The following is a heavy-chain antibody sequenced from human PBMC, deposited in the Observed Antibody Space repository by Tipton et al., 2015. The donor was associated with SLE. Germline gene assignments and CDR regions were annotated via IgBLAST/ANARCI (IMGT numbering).Heavy chain of an antibody. CDR3: ARVIAAPPYDMDV. CDR1: GFAVSSNY. D-gene: IGHD6-13*01. Sequence: SLRLSCAASGFAVSSNYMSWVRQAPGKGLEWVSVIYSGGSTYYADSVKGRFTIARDNSKNTLYLQMNSLRAEDTAVYYCARVIAAPPYDMDVWGQGTTVTVSS. V-gene: IGHV3-66*02. CDR2: IYSGGST. J-gene: IGHJ6*02.